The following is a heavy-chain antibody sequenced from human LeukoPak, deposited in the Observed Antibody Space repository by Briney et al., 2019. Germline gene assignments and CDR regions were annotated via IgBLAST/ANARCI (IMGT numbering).Heavy chain of an antibody. D-gene: IGHD6-19*01. CDR2: IYYSGST. J-gene: IGHJ2*01. CDR1: GGSISSSSYY. V-gene: IGHV4-39*07. CDR3: ARVGRSSGWTDWYFDL. Sequence: SETLSLTCTVSGGSISSSSYYWGWIRQPPGKGLEWIGGIYYSGSTYYNPSLKSRVTISVDTSKNQFSLKLSSVTAADTAVYYCARVGRSSGWTDWYFDLWGRGTLVTVSS.